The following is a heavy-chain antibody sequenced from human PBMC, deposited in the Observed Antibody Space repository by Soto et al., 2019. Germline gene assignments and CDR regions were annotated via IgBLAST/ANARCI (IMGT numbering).Heavy chain of an antibody. CDR1: GYTFTNFG. CDR3: ARGVTPIDY. J-gene: IGHJ4*02. V-gene: IGHV1-18*01. D-gene: IGHD2-21*02. CDR2: ISASNGNT. Sequence: QVQLVQSGAEVKKPGASVKVSCKASGYTFTNFGISWVRQAPGQGREWMGWISASNGNTNYAQNFQGRVTMTTDASTNTAYMELRGLRSDDTAVYYCARGVTPIDYWGQGTLVTVSS.